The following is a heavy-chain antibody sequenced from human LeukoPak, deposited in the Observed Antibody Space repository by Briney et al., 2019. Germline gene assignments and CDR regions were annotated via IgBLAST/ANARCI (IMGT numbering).Heavy chain of an antibody. V-gene: IGHV4-61*02. CDR3: AREGYYYVVDY. CDR2: IYTSGST. D-gene: IGHD3-22*01. Sequence: SQTLSLTCTVSDGSISSGSYYWSWIRQPAGKGLEWIGRIYTSGSTNYNPSLKSRVTISVDTSKNQFSLKLSSVTAADTAVYYCAREGYYYVVDYWGQGTLVTVSS. CDR1: DGSISSGSYY. J-gene: IGHJ4*02.